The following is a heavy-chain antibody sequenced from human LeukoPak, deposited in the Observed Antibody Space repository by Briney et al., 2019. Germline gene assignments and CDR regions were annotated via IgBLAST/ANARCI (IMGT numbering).Heavy chain of an antibody. Sequence: GGTLRLSCAASGFTFSTYGMSWVRQAPGKGLAWVSGISGSGDSTYYADSVRGRFTISRDNSKNTLFLQMNSLRAEDTAVYYCAKADRRSDLPYYFDYWGQGTLVTVSS. CDR1: GFTFSTYG. CDR2: ISGSGDST. V-gene: IGHV3-23*01. J-gene: IGHJ4*02. CDR3: AKADRRSDLPYYFDY.